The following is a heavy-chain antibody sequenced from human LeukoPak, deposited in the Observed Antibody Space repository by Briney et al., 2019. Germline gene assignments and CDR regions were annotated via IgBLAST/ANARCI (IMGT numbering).Heavy chain of an antibody. CDR2: IYYSGGT. CDR3: ARDSDGLAAAGMGFDY. V-gene: IGHV4-59*01. Sequence: SRTLSLTCTVSGGAISSYYWSGSRQPPGKGLEWIGYIYYSGGTNYNPSLKSRVTISVDTSQNQFSLKLSSVTAADTAVYYCARDSDGLAAAGMGFDYWGQGTLVTVSS. CDR1: GGAISSYY. D-gene: IGHD6-13*01. J-gene: IGHJ4*02.